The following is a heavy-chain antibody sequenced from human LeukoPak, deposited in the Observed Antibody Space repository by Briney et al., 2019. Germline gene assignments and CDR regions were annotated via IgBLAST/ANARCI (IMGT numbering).Heavy chain of an antibody. Sequence: SETLSLTCTVSGGSISSGGYYWSWIRQHPGKGLEWIGYIYYSGSTYYNPSLKSRVTISVDTSKNQFSLKLSSVTAADTAVYYCARGPEFGELLYANYYFDYWGQGTLVTVSS. J-gene: IGHJ4*02. CDR1: GGSISSGGYY. V-gene: IGHV4-31*03. CDR2: IYYSGST. D-gene: IGHD3-10*01. CDR3: ARGPEFGELLYANYYFDY.